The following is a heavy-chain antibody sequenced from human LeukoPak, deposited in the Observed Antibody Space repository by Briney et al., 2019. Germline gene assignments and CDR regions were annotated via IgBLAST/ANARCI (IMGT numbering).Heavy chain of an antibody. CDR3: AKDKGESGYYDAFDI. CDR1: GFIFSRFV. Sequence: QPGRPLRLSCTASGFIFSRFVIHWVRQAPGKALEGVAVISYDGSNKYCADSVKGRFTISRDYSKNTLYLQMNSLRAEDTAVYYCAKDKGESGYYDAFDIWGQGTMVTVSS. J-gene: IGHJ3*02. D-gene: IGHD3-22*01. V-gene: IGHV3-30*18. CDR2: ISYDGSNK.